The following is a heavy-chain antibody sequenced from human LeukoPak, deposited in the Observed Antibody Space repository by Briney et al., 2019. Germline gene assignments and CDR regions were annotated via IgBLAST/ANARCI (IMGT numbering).Heavy chain of an antibody. CDR1: GYTFTSYY. V-gene: IGHV1-46*01. D-gene: IGHD2-15*01. CDR3: ARDPGPATHFDY. CDR2: INPSGGST. J-gene: IGHJ4*02. Sequence: ASVKVSCKASGYTFTSYYMHWLRQAPGQGLEWMGIINPSGGSTSYAQKFQGRVTMTRDTSTSTVYMELSSLRSEDTAVYYCARDPGPATHFDYWGQGTLVTVSS.